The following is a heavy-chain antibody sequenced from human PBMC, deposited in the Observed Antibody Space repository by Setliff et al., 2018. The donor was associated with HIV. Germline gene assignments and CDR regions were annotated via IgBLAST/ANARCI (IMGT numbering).Heavy chain of an antibody. D-gene: IGHD6-13*01. Sequence: PSQTLSLTCAISGDSVSNYSAAWNWIRQSPSRGLEWLGRTFHRSKWYSDYAESVRSRITINPDTSKNQLSLQLHSVTPEDTAVYYCAGSITTAGTVFDYWGQGTLVTVSS. V-gene: IGHV6-1*01. CDR2: TFHRSKWYS. CDR3: AGSITTAGTVFDY. CDR1: GDSVSNYSAA. J-gene: IGHJ4*02.